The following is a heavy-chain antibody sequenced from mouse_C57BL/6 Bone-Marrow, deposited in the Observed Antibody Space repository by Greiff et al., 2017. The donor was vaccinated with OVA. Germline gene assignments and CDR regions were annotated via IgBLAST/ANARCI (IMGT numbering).Heavy chain of an antibody. CDR1: GYAFSSSW. J-gene: IGHJ2*01. V-gene: IGHV1-82*01. D-gene: IGHD6-2*01. Sequence: QVQLQQSGPELVKPGASVKISCKASGYAFSSSWMNWVKQRPGKGLEWIGRIYPGDGDTNYNGKFKGKATLTADKSSSTAYMQLSSLTSEDSAVYICARGYNAILYYFDYWGQGTTLTVSA. CDR2: IYPGDGDT. CDR3: ARGYNAILYYFDY.